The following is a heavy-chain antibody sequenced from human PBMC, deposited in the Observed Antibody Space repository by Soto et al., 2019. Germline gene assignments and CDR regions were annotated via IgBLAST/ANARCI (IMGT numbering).Heavy chain of an antibody. CDR3: ARANLRSGWTFDH. CDR1: GASIISSDW. D-gene: IGHD6-19*01. V-gene: IGHV4-4*02. J-gene: IGHJ4*02. CDR2: IFHSGRT. Sequence: QVQLQESGPGLVEPSGTLSLTCLVSGASIISSDWWIWIRQPPGKGLEWIGEIFHSGRTNYSPSLRSRVTISVDTSRNQFSLKLKSVTAADTAVYYCARANLRSGWTFDHWGQGTPVTVSS.